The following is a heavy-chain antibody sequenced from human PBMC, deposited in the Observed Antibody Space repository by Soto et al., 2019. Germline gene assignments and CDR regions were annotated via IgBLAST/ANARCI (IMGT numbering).Heavy chain of an antibody. V-gene: IGHV3-9*01. Sequence: GGSLRLSCAASGFTFDDYAMHWVRQAPWKGLEWVSHISWNSGTIEYADSVKGRFTISRDNAKNSLYLQMNSLRAEDTALYYCAKDSQGGSSITLDYWGQGTLVTVSS. J-gene: IGHJ4*02. D-gene: IGHD3-10*01. CDR1: GFTFDDYA. CDR3: AKDSQGGSSITLDY. CDR2: ISWNSGTI.